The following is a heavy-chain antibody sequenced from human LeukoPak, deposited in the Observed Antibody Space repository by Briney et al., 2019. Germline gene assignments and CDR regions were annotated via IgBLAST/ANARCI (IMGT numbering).Heavy chain of an antibody. CDR3: AKALTYSSSYPFDY. Sequence: GGSLRLSCAASGFNFPTYAMQWVRQAPGKGLEWVSSIRVSDGARFYADSVKGRFTTSRDNSKNTLYLQMNSLRAEDTAVYYCAKALTYSSSYPFDYWGQGTLVTVSS. CDR1: GFNFPTYA. D-gene: IGHD6-13*01. V-gene: IGHV3-23*01. J-gene: IGHJ4*02. CDR2: IRVSDGAR.